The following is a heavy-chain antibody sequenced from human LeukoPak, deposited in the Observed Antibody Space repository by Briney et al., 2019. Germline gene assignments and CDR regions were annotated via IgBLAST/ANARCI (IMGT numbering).Heavy chain of an antibody. CDR1: GFTFSSYS. J-gene: IGHJ3*01. CDR3: ARGTYTSGRCDVFDL. Sequence: GGSLRLSCAASGFTFSSYSMNWVRQAPGKGLEWVAAVSPDALYSKYYIDSVKGRFTISRDISTNALYLEMNSLRPEDTGVYCCARGTYTSGRCDVFDLWGQGTLVTVS. CDR2: VSPDALYSK. V-gene: IGHV3-30*03. D-gene: IGHD6-19*01.